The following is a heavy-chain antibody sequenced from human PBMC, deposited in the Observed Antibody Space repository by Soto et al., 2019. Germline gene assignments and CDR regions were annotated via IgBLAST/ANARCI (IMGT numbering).Heavy chain of an antibody. D-gene: IGHD2-21*01. V-gene: IGHV3-13*01. J-gene: IGHJ4*02. CDR1: GFTFSNYD. CDR2: ISTAGNT. Sequence: EVQLVESGGDLVQPGGSLRLSCAASGFTFSNYDMHWVRQATGKGLEWVSTISTAGNTYSPSSVKGRFTISREHAKNPLYLQMNSLRVDDTAGYYCARGRDSGLYYFDYWGRGTLVTVSS. CDR3: ARGRDSGLYYFDY.